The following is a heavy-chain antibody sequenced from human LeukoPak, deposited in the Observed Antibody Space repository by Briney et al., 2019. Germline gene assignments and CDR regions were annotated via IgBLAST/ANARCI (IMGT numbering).Heavy chain of an antibody. J-gene: IGHJ6*02. V-gene: IGHV3-30*18. D-gene: IGHD6-13*01. CDR1: GFTFSSYG. CDR2: ISYDGSNK. CDR3: AKGSSSLDYYGMDV. Sequence: SGGSLRLSCAASGFTFSSYGMQWVRQAPGKGLEWVAVISYDGSNKYYADSVKGRFTISRDNSKNTLYLQMNSLRAEDTAVYYCAKGSSSLDYYGMDVWGQGTTVTVSS.